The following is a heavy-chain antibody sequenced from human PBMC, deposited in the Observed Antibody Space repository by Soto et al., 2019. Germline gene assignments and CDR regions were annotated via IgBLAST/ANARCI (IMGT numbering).Heavy chain of an antibody. CDR3: ARQYSRGWPSFDP. D-gene: IGHD6-19*01. Sequence: KPSETLSLTCTVSGGSISSYYWSWIRQPPGKGLEWIGYIYYSGSTNYNPSLKSRVTISVDTSKNQFSLKLSSVTAADTAVYYCARQYSRGWPSFDPWGQGTLVTVSS. CDR2: IYYSGST. CDR1: GGSISSYY. J-gene: IGHJ5*02. V-gene: IGHV4-59*01.